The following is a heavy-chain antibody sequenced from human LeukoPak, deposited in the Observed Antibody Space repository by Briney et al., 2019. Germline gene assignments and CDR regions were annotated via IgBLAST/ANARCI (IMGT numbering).Heavy chain of an antibody. CDR1: GFTFSSYA. D-gene: IGHD3-10*01. V-gene: IGHV3-23*01. Sequence: PGGSLRLSCAVSGFTFSSYAMSWVRQAPGKGLEWVSAISGSGGSTFYADSVKGRFTISRDNSKNTLYLQMNSLRAEDTAVYYCAKGSNLDERYFQHWGQGTLVTVSS. J-gene: IGHJ1*01. CDR3: AKGSNLDERYFQH. CDR2: ISGSGGST.